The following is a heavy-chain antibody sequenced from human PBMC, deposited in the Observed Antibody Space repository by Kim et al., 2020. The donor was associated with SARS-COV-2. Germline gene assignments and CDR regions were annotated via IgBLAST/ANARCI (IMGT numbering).Heavy chain of an antibody. D-gene: IGHD6-13*01. V-gene: IGHV3-30*18. Sequence: GGSLRLSCAASGFTFSSYGMHWVRQAPGKGLEWVAVISYDGSNKYYADSVKGRFTISRDNSKNTLYLQMNSLRAEDTAVYYCAKDSSSWYRAYYYYGMDVWGQGTTVTVSS. CDR2: ISYDGSNK. CDR3: AKDSSSWYRAYYYYGMDV. J-gene: IGHJ6*02. CDR1: GFTFSSYG.